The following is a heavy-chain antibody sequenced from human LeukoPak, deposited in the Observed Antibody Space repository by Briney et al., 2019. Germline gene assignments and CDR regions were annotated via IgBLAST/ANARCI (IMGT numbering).Heavy chain of an antibody. CDR2: LYPSGRT. V-gene: IGHV4-38-2*01. Sequence: GSLRLSCAASGFTFSSYGMSWIRQPPGKGLEWIGSLYPSGRTYYNPSLRSRITLSLDTFKNQFSLTLRSVTAAHTAVYYCGPHPIEKNWFDPWGQGTLVTVSS. J-gene: IGHJ5*02. CDR3: GPHPIEKNWFDP. CDR1: GFTFSSYG.